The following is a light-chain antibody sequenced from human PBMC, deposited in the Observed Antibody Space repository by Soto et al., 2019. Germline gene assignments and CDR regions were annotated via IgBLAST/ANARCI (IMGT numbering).Light chain of an antibody. CDR3: HSYDVSLRGPA. J-gene: IGLJ2*01. CDR2: DNS. CDR1: RSNIGAGYD. Sequence: QSVLTQPPSLSGAPGQRVTISCTGSRSNIGAGYDVHWYQHLPGTAPKVLIVDNSNRPSGVPDRFSGSKSGTSASLAITGRQSEDEAVYYCHSYDVSLRGPAFGGGTQLTVL. V-gene: IGLV1-40*01.